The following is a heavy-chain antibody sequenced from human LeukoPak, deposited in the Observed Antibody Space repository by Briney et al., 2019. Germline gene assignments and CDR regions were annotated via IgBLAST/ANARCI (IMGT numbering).Heavy chain of an antibody. V-gene: IGHV1-69*05. D-gene: IGHD2-2*01. CDR3: ARDRSYCSSTSCYAFDI. CDR1: GGTFSSYA. J-gene: IGHJ3*02. CDR2: IIPNFGTA. Sequence: ASVKVSCKASGGTFSSYAISWVRQAPGQGLEWMGGIIPNFGTANYAQKFQGRVTITTDESTSTAYMELSSLRSEDTAVYYCARDRSYCSSTSCYAFDIWGQGTMVTVSS.